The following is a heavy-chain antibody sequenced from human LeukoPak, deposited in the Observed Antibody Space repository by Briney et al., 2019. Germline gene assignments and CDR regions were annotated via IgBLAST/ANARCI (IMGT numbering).Heavy chain of an antibody. CDR2: ISSSSSTI. Sequence: GGSLRLSCAASGFTFSTYSMNWVRQAPGKGLEWVSYISSSSSTIYYADSVKGRFTISRDNAKNSLYLQMNSLRAEDTAVYYCARDFRRFYRGFDYWGQGTLVTVSS. V-gene: IGHV3-48*04. J-gene: IGHJ4*02. D-gene: IGHD2/OR15-2a*01. CDR3: ARDFRRFYRGFDY. CDR1: GFTFSTYS.